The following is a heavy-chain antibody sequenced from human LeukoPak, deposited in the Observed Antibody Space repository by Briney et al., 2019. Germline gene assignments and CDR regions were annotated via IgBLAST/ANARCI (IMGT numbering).Heavy chain of an antibody. CDR1: GYSISSGYY. CDR2: IYHSGST. J-gene: IGHJ4*02. CDR3: ARDTSGTGDFYPFDY. V-gene: IGHV4-38-2*02. Sequence: PSETLSLTCAVSGYSISSGYYWGWIRQPPGKGLEWIGSIYHSGSTYYNPSLKSRVTISVDTSKNQFSLKLSSVTAADTAVYYCARDTSGTGDFYPFDYWGQGTLVTVSS. D-gene: IGHD2-21*02.